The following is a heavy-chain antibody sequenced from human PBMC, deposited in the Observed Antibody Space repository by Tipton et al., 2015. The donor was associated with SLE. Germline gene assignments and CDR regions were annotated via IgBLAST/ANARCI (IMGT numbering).Heavy chain of an antibody. V-gene: IGHV3-30*04. CDR3: ARRGGSSGWGAFDI. CDR2: ISYTGSNQ. D-gene: IGHD2-15*01. J-gene: IGHJ3*02. CDR1: GFTFSAYT. Sequence: RSLRLSCAASGFTFSAYTMHWVRQAPGKGLEWVAVISYTGSNQYYTDSVKGRFTISRDNSKNTLYLQMNSLRADDTAVYYCARRGGSSGWGAFDIWGQGTMVTVSS.